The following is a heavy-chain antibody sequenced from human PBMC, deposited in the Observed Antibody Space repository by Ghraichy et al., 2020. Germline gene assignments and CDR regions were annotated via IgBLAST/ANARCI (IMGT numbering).Heavy chain of an antibody. CDR2: IYYSGST. CDR1: GGSIISSNYY. V-gene: IGHV4-39*01. J-gene: IGHJ4*02. Sequence: SETLSLTCTVSGGSIISSNYYWGWIRQPPGQGLEWVGSIYYSGSTYSNPSLKNRVTISVDTSKNQFSLKLTSVTAADTAVYYCVTRVPCGSDCYALGYWGQGTLVTVSS. CDR3: VTRVPCGSDCYALGY. D-gene: IGHD2-21*02.